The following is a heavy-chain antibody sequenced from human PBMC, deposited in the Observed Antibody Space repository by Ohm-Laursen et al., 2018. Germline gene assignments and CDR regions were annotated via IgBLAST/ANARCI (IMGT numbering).Heavy chain of an antibody. CDR3: AKDSPGGYSSSWYSPDY. CDR2: ISYDGSNK. J-gene: IGHJ4*02. Sequence: SLRLSCAASGFTFSSYWMHWVRQAPGKGLEWVAVISYDGSNKYYADSVKGRFTISRDNSKNTLYLQMNSLRAEDTAVYYCAKDSPGGYSSSWYSPDYWGQGTLVTVSS. V-gene: IGHV3-30*18. D-gene: IGHD6-13*01. CDR1: GFTFSSYW.